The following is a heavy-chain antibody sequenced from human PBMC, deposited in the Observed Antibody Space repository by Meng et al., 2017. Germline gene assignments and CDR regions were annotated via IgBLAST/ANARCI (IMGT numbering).Heavy chain of an antibody. V-gene: IGHV3-53*01. D-gene: IGHD1-1*01. CDR2: IYSGGST. J-gene: IGHJ6*02. CDR1: GFTVSSNY. CDR3: ARETGTGMDV. Sequence: ESLKISCAASGFTVSSNYMSWVRQAPGKGLEWVSVIYSGGSTYYADSVKGRFTISRDNSKNTLYLQMNSLRAEDTAVYYCARETGTGMDVWGQGTTVTVSS.